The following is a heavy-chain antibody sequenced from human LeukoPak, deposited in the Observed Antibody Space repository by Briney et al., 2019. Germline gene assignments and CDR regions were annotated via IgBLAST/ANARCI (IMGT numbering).Heavy chain of an antibody. D-gene: IGHD3-16*01. J-gene: IGHJ4*01. Sequence: SSDPLTFTCSVCDSSIRRQYWSLIPKPPGKAVGWSGYFYHTGITKYDPSLKSRVTISVDTSKNQFSLRVTSVTAADTAVYYCTRVSFHYHAGNYGWYFDAWGHGTLVTVSS. CDR1: DSSIRRQY. CDR3: TRVSFHYHAGNYGWYFDA. V-gene: IGHV4-59*11. CDR2: FYHTGIT.